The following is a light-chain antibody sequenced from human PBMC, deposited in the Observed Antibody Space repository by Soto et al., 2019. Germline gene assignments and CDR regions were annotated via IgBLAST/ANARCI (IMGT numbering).Light chain of an antibody. Sequence: EIVLTQSPDTLSVSPGERATLSCXASXTVGSNLAWYQQKPGQAPRLLIYGASTRATGIPARFSGSGSGTEFTLTISSLQSEDFAVYYCQQYNNWPPLTFGGGTKVDIK. J-gene: IGKJ4*01. V-gene: IGKV3-15*01. CDR3: QQYNNWPPLT. CDR2: GAS. CDR1: XTVGSN.